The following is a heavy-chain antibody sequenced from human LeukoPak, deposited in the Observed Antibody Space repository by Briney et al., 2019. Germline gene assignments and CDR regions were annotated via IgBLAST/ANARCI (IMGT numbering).Heavy chain of an antibody. V-gene: IGHV3-7*01. CDR3: ARGISNVAGRENFDN. D-gene: IGHD6-19*01. CDR1: GFTFSSYW. J-gene: IGHJ4*02. Sequence: GGSLRLSCAASGFTFSSYWMSWVRQAPGKGLEWVANIKQDGSEKYYVDSVKGRFTISRDNAKNSLYLQVNSLRAEDTAVYFCARGISNVAGRENFDNWGQGTLVTVSS. CDR2: IKQDGSEK.